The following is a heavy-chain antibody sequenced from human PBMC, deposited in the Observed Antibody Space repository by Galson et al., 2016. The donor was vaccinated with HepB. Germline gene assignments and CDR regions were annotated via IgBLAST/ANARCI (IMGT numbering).Heavy chain of an antibody. V-gene: IGHV3-48*04. CDR1: GFTFSSQS. CDR2: ISGSGGII. Sequence: SLRLSCAVSGFTFSSQSMNWVRQAPGKGLEWVSYISGSGGIIFYADSVKGRFTISRDNAKNSVYLEMNSLRAEDTAVYYCARLHFDTFPSPGYWGRGTLVTVSS. D-gene: IGHD3-9*01. J-gene: IGHJ4*02. CDR3: ARLHFDTFPSPGY.